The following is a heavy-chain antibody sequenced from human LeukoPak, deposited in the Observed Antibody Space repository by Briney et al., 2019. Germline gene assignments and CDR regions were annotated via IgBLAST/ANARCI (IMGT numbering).Heavy chain of an antibody. V-gene: IGHV1-2*02. CDR3: AKDREYCSSTSCYLDY. Sequence: ASVKVSCKASGYTFTGYYMHWVRQAPGQGLEWVGWINPDSGGTNYARKFQGRVTMTRDTSIRAAYMELRRLRSDDTAVYYCAKDREYCSSTSCYLDYWGQGTLVTVSS. D-gene: IGHD2-2*01. CDR1: GYTFTGYY. CDR2: INPDSGGT. J-gene: IGHJ4*02.